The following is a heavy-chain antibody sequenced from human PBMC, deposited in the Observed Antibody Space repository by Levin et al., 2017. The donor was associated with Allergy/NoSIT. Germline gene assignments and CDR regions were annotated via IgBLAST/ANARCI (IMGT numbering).Heavy chain of an antibody. CDR2: IYYSGST. D-gene: IGHD5-18*01. V-gene: IGHV4-59*08. Sequence: SQTLSLTCTVSGGSISSYYWSWIRQPPGKGLEWSGYIYYSGSTNYNPSLKSRVTISVDTSKNQFSLKLSSVTAADTAVYYCASGYSYGYGSGWYFDLWGRGTLVTVSS. CDR1: GGSISSYY. J-gene: IGHJ2*01. CDR3: ASGYSYGYGSGWYFDL.